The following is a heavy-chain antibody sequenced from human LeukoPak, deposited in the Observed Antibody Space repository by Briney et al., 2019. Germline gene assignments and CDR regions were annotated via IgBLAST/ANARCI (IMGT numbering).Heavy chain of an antibody. D-gene: IGHD6-13*01. Sequence: ASVKVSCKASGYTFTSYAMNWVRQAPGQGLEWMGWISAYNGNTNYAQKLQGRVTMTTDTSTSTAYMELRSLRSDDTAVYYCARVPASSSWPNFDYWGQGTLVTVSS. J-gene: IGHJ4*02. CDR2: ISAYNGNT. V-gene: IGHV1-18*01. CDR1: GYTFTSYA. CDR3: ARVPASSSWPNFDY.